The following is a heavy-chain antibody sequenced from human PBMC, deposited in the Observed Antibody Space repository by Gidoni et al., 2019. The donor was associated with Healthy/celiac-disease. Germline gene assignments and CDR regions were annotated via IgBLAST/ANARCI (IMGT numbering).Heavy chain of an antibody. Sequence: QVQLVQSGAEVKKPGASVKVSCQASGYTFTSYAMHWVRQAPGQRLEWMGWINAGNGNTKYSQKFQGRVTITRDTAASTAYMELSSLRSEDTAVYYCARVTWGVVTANLPWGQGTLVTVSS. D-gene: IGHD2-21*02. V-gene: IGHV1-3*01. CDR1: GYTFTSYA. CDR3: ARVTWGVVTANLP. J-gene: IGHJ5*02. CDR2: INAGNGNT.